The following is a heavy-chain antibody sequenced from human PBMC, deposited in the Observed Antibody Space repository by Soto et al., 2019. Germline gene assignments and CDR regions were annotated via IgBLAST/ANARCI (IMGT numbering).Heavy chain of an antibody. J-gene: IGHJ6*02. D-gene: IGHD2-21*01. Sequence: SETLSLTFTVSGASISRYYCMWIRHSPVNGLEWIGYFYNTGSTTXXPSLRXRVTXSXXXXXXXXSXKXNXXTAAXTAVXYCARDLWGDCGVECYPLDVWGQGTTVX. CDR3: ARDLWGDCGVECYPLDV. CDR1: GASISRYY. V-gene: IGHV4-59*01. CDR2: FYNTGST.